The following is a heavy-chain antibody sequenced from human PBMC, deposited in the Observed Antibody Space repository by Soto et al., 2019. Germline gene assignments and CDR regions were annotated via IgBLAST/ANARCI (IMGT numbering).Heavy chain of an antibody. CDR3: ARMRGTYDSSGFDY. CDR2: IYYSGSN. Sequence: PSKTRSLTWTVSSGSISSYYWSWIRPPPGKGLEWIGYIYYSGSNNYNPSLKSRVTISVDTSKNQFSLKLSSVTAADTGVYYCARMRGTYDSSGFDYWGQGPLVTVSS. D-gene: IGHD3-22*01. CDR1: SGSISSYY. J-gene: IGHJ4*02. V-gene: IGHV4-59*01.